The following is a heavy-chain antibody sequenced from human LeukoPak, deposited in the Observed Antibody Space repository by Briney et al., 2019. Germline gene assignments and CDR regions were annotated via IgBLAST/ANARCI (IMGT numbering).Heavy chain of an antibody. Sequence: PSETLSLTCTVSGYSISSGYYWGWIRQPPGKGLEWIGSIYHSGSTYYNPSLKSRVTISVDTSKNQFSLKLSSVTAADTAVYYCASHHLWFGSSWYLGSNYYYYYMDVWGKGTTVTVSS. V-gene: IGHV4-38-2*02. CDR2: IYHSGST. D-gene: IGHD6-13*01. CDR1: GYSISSGYY. CDR3: ASHHLWFGSSWYLGSNYYYYYMDV. J-gene: IGHJ6*03.